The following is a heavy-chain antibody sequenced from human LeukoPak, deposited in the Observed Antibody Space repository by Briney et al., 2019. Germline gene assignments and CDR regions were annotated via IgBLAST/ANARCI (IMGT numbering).Heavy chain of an antibody. CDR2: ISGSGGST. V-gene: IGHV3-23*01. CDR3: AKDVNDYSNSPTFDY. J-gene: IGHJ4*02. CDR1: GFTFSSYW. D-gene: IGHD4-11*01. Sequence: GGSLRLSCAASGFTFSSYWMSWVRQAPGKGLEWVSAISGSGGSTYYADSVKGRFTISRDNSKNTLYLQMNSLRAEDTAVYYCAKDVNDYSNSPTFDYWGQGTLVTVSS.